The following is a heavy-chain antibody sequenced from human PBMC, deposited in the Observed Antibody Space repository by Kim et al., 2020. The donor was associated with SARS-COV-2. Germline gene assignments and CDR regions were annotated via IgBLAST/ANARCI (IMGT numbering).Heavy chain of an antibody. V-gene: IGHV3-9*01. Sequence: GGSLRLSCVASGFTFDDYAMHWVRQAPGEGLQWVSGITWNNNTIGYADSVKGRFTISRDNAQNSLYLEMNSLRVEDTAFYYCARGRPIDYWGQGTLVTVS. CDR2: ITWNNNTI. D-gene: IGHD3-10*01. CDR3: ARGRPIDY. CDR1: GFTFDDYA. J-gene: IGHJ4*02.